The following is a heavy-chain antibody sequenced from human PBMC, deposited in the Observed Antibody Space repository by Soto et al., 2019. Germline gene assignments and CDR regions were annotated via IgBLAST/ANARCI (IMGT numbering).Heavy chain of an antibody. D-gene: IGHD4-17*01. J-gene: IGHJ4*02. V-gene: IGHV1-8*01. CDR1: GYTFTSYD. CDR2: MNPNRGNK. CDR3: ARTLYGANVDY. Sequence: QVQLVQSGAEVKKPGASVKVSCKASGYTFTSYDINWVRQATGQGLEWMGWMNPNRGNKVYPQKFQGSVTMTRNTPISTVYMEMSSLRSEDTDVYYCARTLYGANVDYWGQGTLVTVSS.